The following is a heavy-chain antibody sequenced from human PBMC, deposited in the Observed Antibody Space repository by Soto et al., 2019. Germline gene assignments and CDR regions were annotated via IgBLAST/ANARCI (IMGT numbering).Heavy chain of an antibody. Sequence: QVQLVESGGGVVQPGGSLRLSCAASGFTFSSYGMHWVRQAPGKGLEWVAVISYDGSNKYYADSVKGRFTISRDNSKNTLYLQMNSLRAEDTAVYYCAKDRYNWNYVGYYFDYWGQGTLVTVSS. CDR3: AKDRYNWNYVGYYFDY. CDR2: ISYDGSNK. CDR1: GFTFSSYG. J-gene: IGHJ4*02. D-gene: IGHD1-7*01. V-gene: IGHV3-30*18.